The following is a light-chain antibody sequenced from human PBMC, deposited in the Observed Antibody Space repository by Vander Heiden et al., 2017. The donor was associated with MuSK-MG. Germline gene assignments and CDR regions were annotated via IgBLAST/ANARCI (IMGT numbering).Light chain of an antibody. CDR3: AAWDDSLNGYV. CDR1: SSNLGSNT. CDR2: SNN. V-gene: IGLV1-44*01. Sequence: QSVLTQPPSASGTPGQRVTISCSGSSSNLGSNTVHWYQQLPGTAPKLLIYSNNQRPSGVPDRFSGSKSGTSASLATSGLQSEDEADYYCAAWDDSLNGYVFGTGTKVTVL. J-gene: IGLJ1*01.